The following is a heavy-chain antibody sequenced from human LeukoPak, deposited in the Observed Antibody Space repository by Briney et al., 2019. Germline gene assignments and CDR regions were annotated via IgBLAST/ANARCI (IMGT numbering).Heavy chain of an antibody. Sequence: SETLSLTCAVYGGSFSGYYWSWIRQPPGKGLEWIGEINHSGSTNYNSSLKSRVTISVDTSKNQFSLKLSSVTAADTAVYYCARGRKHYYYYYGMDVWGQGTTVTVSS. CDR3: ARGRKHYYYYYGMDV. CDR1: GGSFSGYY. CDR2: INHSGST. V-gene: IGHV4-34*01. J-gene: IGHJ6*02.